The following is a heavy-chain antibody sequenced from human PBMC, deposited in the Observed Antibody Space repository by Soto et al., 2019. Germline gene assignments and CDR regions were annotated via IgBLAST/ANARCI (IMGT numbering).Heavy chain of an antibody. CDR2: IFYSGST. D-gene: IGHD3-22*01. V-gene: IGHV4-31*03. CDR1: GGSITSGDYY. J-gene: IGHJ3*02. Sequence: ASETLSLTCTVSGGSITSGDYYWSWIRQHPGKGLEWIGYIFYSGSTYYNPSLKSRVTISVDTSKNQFSLKLSSVTAADTAVYYCARVDDTSGYYSGDAFDIWGQGTMVTVSS. CDR3: ARVDDTSGYYSGDAFDI.